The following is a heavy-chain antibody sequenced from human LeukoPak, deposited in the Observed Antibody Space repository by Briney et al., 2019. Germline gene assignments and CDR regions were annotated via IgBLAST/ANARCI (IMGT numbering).Heavy chain of an antibody. CDR2: ISPLGGGGST. J-gene: IGHJ4*02. CDR1: GYTFTTFF. V-gene: IGHV1-46*01. CDR3: ATDNEGGFDY. Sequence: ASVKVSCKASGYTFTTFFIHWVRQAPGQGLEWMAMISPLGGGGSTSYAQKFQGRVTMTRDMSTSTVVMEVNNLRSEDTAIYYCATDNEGGFDYWGQGTLVTVSS. D-gene: IGHD3-16*01.